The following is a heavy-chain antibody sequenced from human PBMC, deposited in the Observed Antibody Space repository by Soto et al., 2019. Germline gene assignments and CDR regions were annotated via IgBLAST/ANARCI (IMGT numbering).Heavy chain of an antibody. V-gene: IGHV1-69*13. CDR3: ARGVVVVAATSYYYYYGMDV. J-gene: IGHJ6*02. D-gene: IGHD2-15*01. Sequence: SVKVSCKASGGTFSSYAISWVRQAPGQGLEWMGGIIPIFGTANYAQKFQGRVTITADESTSTAYMGLSSLRSEDTAVYYCARGVVVVAATSYYYYYGMDVWGQGTTVTVSS. CDR1: GGTFSSYA. CDR2: IIPIFGTA.